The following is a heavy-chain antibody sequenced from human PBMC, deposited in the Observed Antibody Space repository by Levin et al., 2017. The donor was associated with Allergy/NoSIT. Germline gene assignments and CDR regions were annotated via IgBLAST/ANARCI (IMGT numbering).Heavy chain of an antibody. CDR2: ISYDGSNK. J-gene: IGHJ4*02. Sequence: PGGSLRLSCAASGFTFSSYGMHWVRQAPGKGLEWVAVISYDGSNKYYADSVKGRFTISRDNSKNTLYLQMNSLRAEDTAVYYCAKDLVGYYDSSGYYGNWGQGTLVTVSS. CDR1: GFTFSSYG. D-gene: IGHD3-22*01. V-gene: IGHV3-30*18. CDR3: AKDLVGYYDSSGYYGN.